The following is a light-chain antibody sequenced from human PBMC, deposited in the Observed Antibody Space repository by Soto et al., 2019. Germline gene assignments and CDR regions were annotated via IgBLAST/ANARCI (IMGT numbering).Light chain of an antibody. J-gene: IGKJ4*01. CDR1: QSVSSSY. V-gene: IGKV3-20*01. CDR2: GAS. CDR3: QQYGSSPPGLT. Sequence: EIVLTQSPGTLSLSPGARATLSCRSSQSVSSSYLAWYQQKPGQAPRLLIYGASSRATGIPDRFSGSGSGTDFTLTISRLEPEDFAVYYCQQYGSSPPGLTFGGGTKVEIK.